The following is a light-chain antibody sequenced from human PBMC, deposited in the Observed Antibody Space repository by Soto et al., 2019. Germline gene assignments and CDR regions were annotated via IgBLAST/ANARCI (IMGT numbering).Light chain of an antibody. CDR1: QSVSSN. J-gene: IGKJ1*01. CDR2: GAS. V-gene: IGKV3-15*01. Sequence: EIMMTQSPATLSVYPGERATLSCRASQSVSSNLAWYQQKPGQTPRLLIYGASTRATGIPARFSGSGSGTEFTLTISSLQSGDFAVYYCQQYHNWPPGTFGQGTKVEIK. CDR3: QQYHNWPPGT.